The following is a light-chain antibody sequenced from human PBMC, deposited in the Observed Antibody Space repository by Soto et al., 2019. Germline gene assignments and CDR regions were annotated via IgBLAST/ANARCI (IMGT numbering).Light chain of an antibody. J-gene: IGLJ1*01. V-gene: IGLV7-46*01. CDR1: TGAVTSGHY. CDR3: LLSYGGAYV. CDR2: XXX. Sequence: QAVVTQEPSLTVSPGGTVTLTCGSSTGAVTSGHYPYWFQQKPGPAPRTLIXXXXXXXXXXXXXXXGSLLGGKAALTLSGXXXXXXXXYYCLLSYGGAYVFGTGTKLTVL.